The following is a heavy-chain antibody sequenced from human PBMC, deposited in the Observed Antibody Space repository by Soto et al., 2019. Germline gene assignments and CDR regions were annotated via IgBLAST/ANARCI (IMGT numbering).Heavy chain of an antibody. D-gene: IGHD3-10*01. J-gene: IGHJ4*02. V-gene: IGHV4-34*01. Sequence: SETLSLTCAVYGGSFSGYYWSWIRQPPGKGLEWIGEINHSGSTNYNPSLKSRVTISVDTSKNQFSLKLSSVTAADTAVYYCARSRNYYGSGSYIYYWGQGTLVTVSS. CDR3: ARSRNYYGSGSYIYY. CDR1: GGSFSGYY. CDR2: INHSGST.